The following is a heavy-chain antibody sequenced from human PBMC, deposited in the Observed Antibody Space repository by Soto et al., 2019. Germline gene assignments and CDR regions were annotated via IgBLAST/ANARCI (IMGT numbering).Heavy chain of an antibody. D-gene: IGHD5-12*01. CDR2: INPNSGGT. J-gene: IGHJ6*02. V-gene: IGHV1-2*02. CDR3: ARDELSGYSGYANPYYYGMDV. Sequence: ASVKVSCKASGYTFTGYYMHWVRQAPGQGLEWMGWINPNSGGTNYAQKFQGRVTMTRDTSISTAYMELSRLRSDDTAVYYCARDELSGYSGYANPYYYGMDVWGQGTTVTSP. CDR1: GYTFTGYY.